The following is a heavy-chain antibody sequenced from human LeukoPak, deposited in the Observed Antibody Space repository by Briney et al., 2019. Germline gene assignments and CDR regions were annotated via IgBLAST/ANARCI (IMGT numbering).Heavy chain of an antibody. CDR3: APLWFGESVDV. J-gene: IGHJ6*02. CDR1: GYTFTSHN. Sequence: ASVKVSCKASGYTFTSHNINWVRQATGQGLEWMGWMNPNTSNTGYAQKFQGRVTMTEDTSTDTAYMELSSLRSEDTAVYYCAPLWFGESVDVWGQGTTVTVSS. D-gene: IGHD3-10*01. CDR2: MNPNTSNT. V-gene: IGHV1-8*02.